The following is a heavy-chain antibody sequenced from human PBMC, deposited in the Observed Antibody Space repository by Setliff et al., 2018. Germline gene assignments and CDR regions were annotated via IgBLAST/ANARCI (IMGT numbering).Heavy chain of an antibody. CDR3: ARAHTWSLPNDNSSYPGWFDP. CDR1: GVSSRSYTSY. CDR2: IHHSGKA. J-gene: IGHJ5*02. Sequence: KTSETLSLTCNVSGVSSRSYTSYWGWIRQPPGKGLEWIVNIHHSGKAYYNPSLKSRVTMSVDTSKNHVSLKLSSVTAADTAVYYCARAHTWSLPNDNSSYPGWFDPWGQGTLVTVSS. D-gene: IGHD3-22*01. V-gene: IGHV4-39*02.